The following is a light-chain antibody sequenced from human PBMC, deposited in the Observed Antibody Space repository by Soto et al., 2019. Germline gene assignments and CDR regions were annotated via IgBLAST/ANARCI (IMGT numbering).Light chain of an antibody. CDR3: CSSGGSPTYV. Sequence: QSVLTQPASVSGSPGQSITISCTGTSSNVGSYKLVSWYQQHPGKAPKLIEVNKRPSGVSNRFSGSKSGNTASLTISGLKVEDEADYYCCSSGGSPTYVFGTGTKVTVL. CDR1: SSNVGSYKL. CDR2: EVN. J-gene: IGLJ1*01. V-gene: IGLV2-23*02.